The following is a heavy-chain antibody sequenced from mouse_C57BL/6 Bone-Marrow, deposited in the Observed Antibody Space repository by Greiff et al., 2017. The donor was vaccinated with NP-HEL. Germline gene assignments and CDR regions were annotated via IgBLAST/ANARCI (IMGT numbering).Heavy chain of an antibody. CDR2: ISYDGSN. CDR3: ARRGSNYDY. CDR1: GYSITSGYY. J-gene: IGHJ2*01. D-gene: IGHD2-5*01. Sequence: EVHLVESGPGLVKPSQSLSLTCSVTGYSITSGYYWNWIRQFPGNKLEWMGYISYDGSNNYNPSLKNRISITRDTSKNQFFLKLNSVTTEDTATYYCARRGSNYDYWGQGTTLTVSS. V-gene: IGHV3-6*01.